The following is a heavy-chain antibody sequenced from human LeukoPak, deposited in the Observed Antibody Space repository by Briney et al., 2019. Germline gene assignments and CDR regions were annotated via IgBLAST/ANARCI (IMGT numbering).Heavy chain of an antibody. V-gene: IGHV3-30*14. J-gene: IGHJ3*02. Sequence: PGGSLRLSCEASGFTFSSYAMHWVRQAPGKGLEWVAVISYDGSNKYYADAVKGRFTISRDNSKNTLYLQMNSLRAEDTAVYYCARDSGLLWWAPTDPFDIWGQGTMVTVSS. CDR1: GFTFSSYA. CDR3: ARDSGLLWWAPTDPFDI. CDR2: ISYDGSNK. D-gene: IGHD2-21*01.